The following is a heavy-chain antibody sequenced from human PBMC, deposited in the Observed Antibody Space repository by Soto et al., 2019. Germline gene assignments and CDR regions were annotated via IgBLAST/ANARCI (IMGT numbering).Heavy chain of an antibody. CDR1: GFTFSSYA. V-gene: IGHV3-23*01. CDR3: AKDGGLLWFGELSTSGY. Sequence: EVQLLESGGGLVQPGGSLRLSCAASGFTFSSYAMSWVRQAPGKGLEWVSSFSGSGGSTYYADSLKGRFTISRDNSKNTLYLQMNSLTAEDTAVYYCAKDGGLLWFGELSTSGYWGQGTLVTVSS. D-gene: IGHD3-10*01. CDR2: FSGSGGST. J-gene: IGHJ4*02.